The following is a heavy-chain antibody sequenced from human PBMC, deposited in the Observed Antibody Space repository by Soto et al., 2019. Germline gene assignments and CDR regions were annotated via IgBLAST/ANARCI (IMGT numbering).Heavy chain of an antibody. CDR1: GGSISSGGYY. J-gene: IGHJ4*02. Sequence: SETLSLTCTVSGGSISSGGYYWSWIRQHPGKGLEWIGYIYYSGSTYYNPSLKSRVTISVDTSKNQFSLKLSSVTAADTAVYYCARAAIGSIDYWGQGTLVTVSS. CDR2: IYYSGST. V-gene: IGHV4-31*03. D-gene: IGHD1-26*01. CDR3: ARAAIGSIDY.